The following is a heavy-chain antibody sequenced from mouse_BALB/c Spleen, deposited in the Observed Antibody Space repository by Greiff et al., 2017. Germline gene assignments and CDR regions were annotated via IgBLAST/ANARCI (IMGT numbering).Heavy chain of an antibody. CDR1: GYTFTSYW. CDR3: ARRGAAY. V-gene: IGHV1-7*01. Sequence: QVQLKQSGAELAKPGASVKMSCKASGYTFTSYWMHWVKQRPGQGLEWIGYINPSTGYTEYNQKFKDKATLTADKSSSTAYMQLSSLTSEDSAVYYCARRGAAYWGQGTVVTVAA. CDR2: INPSTGYT. J-gene: IGHJ3*01.